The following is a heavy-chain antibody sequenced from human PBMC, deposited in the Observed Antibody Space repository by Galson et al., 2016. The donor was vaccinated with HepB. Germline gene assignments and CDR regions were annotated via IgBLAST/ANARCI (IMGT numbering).Heavy chain of an antibody. CDR1: GFTFSSYA. J-gene: IGHJ6*03. CDR3: AKNPELNYYYYYMDV. V-gene: IGHV3-23*01. D-gene: IGHD5-24*01. CDR2: ITGSGGST. Sequence: SLRLSCAASGFTFSSYAMSWVRQAPGKGLEWVSAITGSGGSTYYVESVTGRFTISRDISKNTVYLEMNSLRAEDTAVYYCAKNPELNYYYYYMDVCGKGTTFTVSS.